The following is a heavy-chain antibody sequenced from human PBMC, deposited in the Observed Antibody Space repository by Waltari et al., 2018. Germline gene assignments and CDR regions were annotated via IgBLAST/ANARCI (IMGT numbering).Heavy chain of an antibody. D-gene: IGHD5-18*01. V-gene: IGHV3-74*01. J-gene: IGHJ4*02. CDR2: ISGDGAGT. Sequence: EVHLVESGGGLVRPGGSLRLSCAASGFTFSSFWMPWFRQAPGKGPQWVARISGDGAGTHYADSVRCRFTISRDNANNMVYLQMNSLSDDDTATYFCARASISRDTGNTFDSWGQGNLVTVSS. CDR1: GFTFSSFW. CDR3: ARASISRDTGNTFDS.